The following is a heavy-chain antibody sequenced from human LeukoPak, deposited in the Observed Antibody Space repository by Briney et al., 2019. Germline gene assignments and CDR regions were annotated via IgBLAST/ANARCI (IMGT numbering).Heavy chain of an antibody. Sequence: PSETLSLTCTVSGGSISSYYWSWIRQPPGKGLEWIGYIYYSGSTNYNPSLKSRVTISVDTSKNQFSLKLSSVTAADTAVYYCAGGVGIEVPFGYWGQGTLVTVSS. CDR1: GGSISSYY. CDR2: IYYSGST. J-gene: IGHJ4*02. V-gene: IGHV4-59*01. CDR3: AGGVGIEVPFGY. D-gene: IGHD6-19*01.